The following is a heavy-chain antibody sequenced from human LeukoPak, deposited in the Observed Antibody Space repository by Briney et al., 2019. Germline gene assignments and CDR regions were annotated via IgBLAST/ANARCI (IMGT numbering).Heavy chain of an antibody. Sequence: SQTLSLTCTVSGGSISSGGYYWSWIRQPPGKGLEWIGYIYHSGSTYYNPSLKSRVTISVDRSKNQFSLKLSSMTAADTAVYYCARHGARLSSGITIFGVVSPPDYFYMDVWGKGTTVTVSS. CDR1: GGSISSGGYY. CDR2: IYHSGST. CDR3: ARHGARLSSGITIFGVVSPPDYFYMDV. J-gene: IGHJ6*03. V-gene: IGHV4-30-2*01. D-gene: IGHD3-3*01.